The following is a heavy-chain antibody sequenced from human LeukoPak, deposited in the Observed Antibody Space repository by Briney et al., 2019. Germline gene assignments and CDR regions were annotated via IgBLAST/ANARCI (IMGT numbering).Heavy chain of an antibody. D-gene: IGHD1-26*01. CDR2: INPSGGST. CDR3: ARTMGVTNNWFDP. Sequence: ASVKVSCKASGYTFTSYYMHWVRQAPRQGLEWMGIINPSGGSTSYAQKFQGRVTMTRDTSTSTAYMELSSLRSEDTAVYYCARTMGVTNNWFDPWGQGTLVTVSS. J-gene: IGHJ5*02. V-gene: IGHV1-46*03. CDR1: GYTFTSYY.